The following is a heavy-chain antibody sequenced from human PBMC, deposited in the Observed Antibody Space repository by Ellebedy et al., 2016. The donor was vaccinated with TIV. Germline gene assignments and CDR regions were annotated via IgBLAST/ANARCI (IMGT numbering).Heavy chain of an antibody. CDR2: ISGTDGSI. J-gene: IGHJ6*02. Sequence: GGSLRLSXVASGFTFSRSDMRWVRQAPGKGLEWVSAISGTDGSIKYADSVKGRFSISRDDSQSTLYLQMNSLRDEDTAVYYCAKRRATTGSGMDVWGQGTAVTVSS. CDR1: GFTFSRSD. V-gene: IGHV3-23*01. CDR3: AKRRATTGSGMDV. D-gene: IGHD1-1*01.